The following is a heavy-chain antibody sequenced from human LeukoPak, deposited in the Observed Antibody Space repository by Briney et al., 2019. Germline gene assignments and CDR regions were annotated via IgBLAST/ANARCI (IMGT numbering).Heavy chain of an antibody. V-gene: IGHV1-18*01. J-gene: IGHJ3*02. CDR1: GYTFTSYG. CDR3: AREWVVVGARDDAFDI. CDR2: ISAYNGNT. D-gene: IGHD1-26*01. Sequence: ASVKVSCKASGYTFTSYGISWVRQAPGQGLEWMGWISAYNGNTNYAQKLQGRVTMTTDTSTSTAYMELRSLRSDDTAVYYCAREWVVVGARDDAFDIWGQGTMVTVSS.